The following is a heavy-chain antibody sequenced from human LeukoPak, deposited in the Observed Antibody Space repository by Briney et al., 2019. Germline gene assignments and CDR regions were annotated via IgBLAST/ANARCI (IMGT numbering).Heavy chain of an antibody. CDR2: INHSGST. J-gene: IGHJ4*02. CDR1: GGSFSGYY. D-gene: IGHD6-6*01. CDR3: ARGGVGIAARRFGS. V-gene: IGHV4-34*01. Sequence: SEALSLTCAVHGGSFSGYYWSWIRQPPGKGLDWIGEINHSGSTTYNPSLKTRVNISVDTPKNQFSLKRSPVTAADTAVYYCARGGVGIAARRFGSWGPGTLVTVSS.